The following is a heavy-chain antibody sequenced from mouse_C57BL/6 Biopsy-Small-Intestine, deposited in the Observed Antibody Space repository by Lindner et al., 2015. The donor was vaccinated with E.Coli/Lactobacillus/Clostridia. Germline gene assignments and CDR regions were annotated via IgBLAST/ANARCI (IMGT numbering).Heavy chain of an antibody. J-gene: IGHJ1*03. Sequence: VQLQESGPELVKPGASVKISCKASGYTFTDYYMNWVKQSHGMSLEWIGVINPYNGDTTYNQKFKGKATLTVDKSSSTAYMELNSLTSEDPAVYYCARPYGSEDWYFDVWGTGTTVTVSS. D-gene: IGHD1-1*01. CDR1: GYTFTDYY. CDR2: INPYNGDT. V-gene: IGHV1-19*01. CDR3: ARPYGSEDWYFDV.